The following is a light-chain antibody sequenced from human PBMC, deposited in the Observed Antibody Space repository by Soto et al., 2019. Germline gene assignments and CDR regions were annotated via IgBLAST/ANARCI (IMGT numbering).Light chain of an antibody. CDR3: QHFGGTTFT. V-gene: IGKV3-20*01. Sequence: VMTQSPDTLSLSPGERATLSCMASQSVSSSYLAWYQQRPGQTPSLLIYGASTRATGIPDRFSGSGSGTHFTLTISRLEPGDFAVYYCQHFGGTTFTFGQGTRLEIK. CDR2: GAS. CDR1: QSVSSSY. J-gene: IGKJ5*01.